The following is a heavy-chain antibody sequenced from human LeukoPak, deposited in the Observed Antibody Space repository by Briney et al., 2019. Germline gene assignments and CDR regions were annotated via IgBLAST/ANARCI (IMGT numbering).Heavy chain of an antibody. V-gene: IGHV3-30*18. Sequence: PGGSLRLSCAASGFTFSSYGMHWVRQAPGKGLEWVAVISYDGSNKYYADSVKGRFTISRDNSKNTLYLQMNSLRAEDTAVYYCAKGIVVPAAIGPFYSMDVWGQGTTVTVSS. CDR2: ISYDGSNK. CDR3: AKGIVVPAAIGPFYSMDV. CDR1: GFTFSSYG. D-gene: IGHD2-2*02. J-gene: IGHJ6*02.